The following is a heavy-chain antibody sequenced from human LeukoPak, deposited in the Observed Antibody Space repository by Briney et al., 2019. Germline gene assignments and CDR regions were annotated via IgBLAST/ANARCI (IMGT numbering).Heavy chain of an antibody. CDR2: IYNGGST. Sequence: SETLSLTCSVSGGSISSSSNYWGWIRQPPGKGLEWIGSIYNGGSTYYNPSLKSRVTISVDTSNNQFSLRLSSVSDADTAVYYCAPTTIRLGFWGQGTLVTVSS. CDR1: GGSISSSSNY. J-gene: IGHJ4*02. V-gene: IGHV4-39*07. CDR3: APTTIRLGF. D-gene: IGHD1-26*01.